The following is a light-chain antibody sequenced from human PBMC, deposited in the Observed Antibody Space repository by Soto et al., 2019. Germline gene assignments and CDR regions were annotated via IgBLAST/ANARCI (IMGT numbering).Light chain of an antibody. CDR1: QTVSGRY. V-gene: IGKV3-20*01. Sequence: EIVLTQSAGTLSLSPGERATLSCRASQTVSGRYLAWFQQKPGQTPSLLIYDASTRAAGVPDRFSGSGSGTDFSLTITRLEPEDFAVYYCQHYGSSPWTFGQGTKVEIK. J-gene: IGKJ1*01. CDR2: DAS. CDR3: QHYGSSPWT.